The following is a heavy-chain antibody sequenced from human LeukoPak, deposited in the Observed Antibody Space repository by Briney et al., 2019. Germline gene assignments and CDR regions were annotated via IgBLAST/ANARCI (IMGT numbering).Heavy chain of an antibody. Sequence: GGSLRLSCAASGFTFNTYSMNWVRQAPGKGLEWVSSISSSSSYIYYADSVKCRFTISRDNAKNSLYLQMNSLRAEDTAVYYCARVRSGSYLDVDYWGQGTLVTVSS. CDR2: ISSSSSYI. D-gene: IGHD1-26*01. J-gene: IGHJ4*02. CDR1: GFTFNTYS. CDR3: ARVRSGSYLDVDY. V-gene: IGHV3-21*01.